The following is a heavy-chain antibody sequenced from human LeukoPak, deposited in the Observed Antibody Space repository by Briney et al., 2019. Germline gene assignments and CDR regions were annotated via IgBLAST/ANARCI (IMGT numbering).Heavy chain of an antibody. CDR2: ISYDGTNK. CDR3: ARDCCGEWYFFDL. CDR1: GFPFNNYA. Sequence: PGGSLRLSCAASGFPFNNYAMHWVRQAPGKGLEWVAFISYDGTNKYYTDSVKGRFTVSRDNSKSTLYLQMNSLRAEDTAVYYCARDCCGEWYFFDLWGQGTLVTVSS. V-gene: IGHV3-30-3*01. J-gene: IGHJ4*02. D-gene: IGHD3-10*01.